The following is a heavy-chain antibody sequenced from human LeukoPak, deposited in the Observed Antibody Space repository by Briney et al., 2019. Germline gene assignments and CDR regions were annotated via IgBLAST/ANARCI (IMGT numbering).Heavy chain of an antibody. CDR3: ARGGSVGSGWCPF. Sequence: PGGSLRLSCAASGFTFSSYWMSWVRQAPGKGLEWVANIKQDGSEKYYVDSVKGRFTISRDNAKNSLYLQMNSLRVEDTAVYYCARGGSVGSGWCPFWGQGTLVSVSS. V-gene: IGHV3-7*01. J-gene: IGHJ4*02. CDR2: IKQDGSEK. CDR1: GFTFSSYW. D-gene: IGHD6-19*01.